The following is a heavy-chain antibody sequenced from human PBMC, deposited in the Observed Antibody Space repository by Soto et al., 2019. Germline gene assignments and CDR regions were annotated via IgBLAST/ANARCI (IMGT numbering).Heavy chain of an antibody. V-gene: IGHV3-30-3*01. CDR3: ARVREEWLRFYYYYGMDV. CDR2: ISYDGSNK. Sequence: QVQLVESGGGVVQPGRSLRLSCAASGFTFSSYAMHWVRQAPGKGLEWVAVISYDGSNKYYADSVKGRFTISRDNSKNTLYLQMNSLRAEDTAVYYCARVREEWLRFYYYYGMDVWGQGTTVTVSS. J-gene: IGHJ6*02. D-gene: IGHD5-12*01. CDR1: GFTFSSYA.